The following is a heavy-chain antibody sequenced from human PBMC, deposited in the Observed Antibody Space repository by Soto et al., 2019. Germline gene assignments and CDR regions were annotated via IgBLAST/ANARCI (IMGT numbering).Heavy chain of an antibody. Sequence: SQTLSLTCAISGDSVSSNTAAWNWIRSSPSRGLEWLGRTYYRSDWRHDYAVSVKSRITVNPDTSKNHFSLQLNSVTPDDTAVYYCARGVAGTGFDLWGQGTLVTVSS. CDR1: GDSVSSNTAA. D-gene: IGHD6-19*01. CDR3: ARGVAGTGFDL. CDR2: TYYRSDWRH. J-gene: IGHJ4*02. V-gene: IGHV6-1*01.